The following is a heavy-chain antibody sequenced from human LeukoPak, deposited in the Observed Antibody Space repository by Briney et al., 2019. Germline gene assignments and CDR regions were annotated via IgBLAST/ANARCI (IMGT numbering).Heavy chain of an antibody. D-gene: IGHD1-26*01. Sequence: SETLSLTCAVYGGSFSGYYWSWIRQPPGKGLEWIGEINHSGSTNYNPSLKSRVTISVDTSKNQFSLKLSSVTAADTAVYYCARPSSSGNYYYWGQGTLVTVSS. V-gene: IGHV4-34*01. J-gene: IGHJ4*02. CDR1: GGSFSGYY. CDR3: ARPSSSGNYYY. CDR2: INHSGST.